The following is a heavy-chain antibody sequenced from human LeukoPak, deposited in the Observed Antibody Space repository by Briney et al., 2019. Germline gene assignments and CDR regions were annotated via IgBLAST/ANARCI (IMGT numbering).Heavy chain of an antibody. Sequence: SETLSLTCAVYGGSFSGYYWSWIRQPPGKGLEWIGEINHSGSTNYNPSLKSRVTISVDTSKNQFSLKLSSVTAADTAVYYCAGGFLRRWFDPWGQGTLVTVSS. V-gene: IGHV4-34*01. CDR2: INHSGST. CDR3: AGGFLRRWFDP. CDR1: GGSFSGYY. J-gene: IGHJ5*02. D-gene: IGHD2/OR15-2a*01.